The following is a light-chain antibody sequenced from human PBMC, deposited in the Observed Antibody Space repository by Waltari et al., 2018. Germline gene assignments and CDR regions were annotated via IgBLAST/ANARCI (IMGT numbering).Light chain of an antibody. CDR2: GDH. CDR1: DSHYGIYYD. V-gene: IGLV1-40*01. Sequence: QSLLTQPPSVSGAPGPRVTVSCIGSDSHYGIYYDVHWHQQLPGSAPKLIIYGDHNLPSGVPDRFSGSRSGTVASLTITDLQAEDEADYFCQSFDNTLNASGVFGGGTKVTVL. J-gene: IGLJ3*02. CDR3: QSFDNTLNASGV.